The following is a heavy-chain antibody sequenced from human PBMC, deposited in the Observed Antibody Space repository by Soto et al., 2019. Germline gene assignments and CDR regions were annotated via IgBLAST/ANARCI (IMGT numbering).Heavy chain of an antibody. CDR1: GFPFTTYG. Sequence: QVQLVESGGGVVQPGRSLRLSCAASGFPFTTYGMHWVREGPGKGLEWVAVISDDGSNKYYEDSVKGRFTISRENSKNTRYLQLNSLRPEYTALYYCVWGQYYFDYLGQGTQVTVSS. J-gene: IGHJ4*02. CDR2: ISDDGSNK. CDR3: VWGQYYFDY. V-gene: IGHV3-30*03. D-gene: IGHD7-27*01.